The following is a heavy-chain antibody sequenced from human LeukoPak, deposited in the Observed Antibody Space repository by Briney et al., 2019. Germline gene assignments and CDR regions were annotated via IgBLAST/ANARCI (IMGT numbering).Heavy chain of an antibody. Sequence: ASVKVSCKASGYTFTSYYMHWVRQAPGQGLEWMGIINPSGGSTSYAQKFQGRVTMTRDTSTSTVYMELRSLRSDDTAVYYCASSVGHCSSNSCYRFDYWGQGTLVTVSS. CDR1: GYTFTSYY. D-gene: IGHD2-2*02. J-gene: IGHJ4*02. CDR2: INPSGGST. V-gene: IGHV1-46*01. CDR3: ASSVGHCSSNSCYRFDY.